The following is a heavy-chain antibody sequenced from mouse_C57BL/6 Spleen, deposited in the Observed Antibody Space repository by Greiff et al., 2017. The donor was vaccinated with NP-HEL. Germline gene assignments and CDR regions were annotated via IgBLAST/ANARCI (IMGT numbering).Heavy chain of an antibody. CDR1: GYTFTGYW. J-gene: IGHJ1*03. D-gene: IGHD3-3*01. CDR3: ARRRGDVPRYFDV. CDR2: ILPGSGST. V-gene: IGHV1-9*01. Sequence: QVQLQQSGAELMKPGASVKLSCKATGYTFTGYWIEWVKQRPGHGLEWIGEILPGSGSTNYNEKYKGKAKFTADTSSHTASMQLSSLTTEDSASYYWARRRGDVPRYFDVWGTGTTVTVSS.